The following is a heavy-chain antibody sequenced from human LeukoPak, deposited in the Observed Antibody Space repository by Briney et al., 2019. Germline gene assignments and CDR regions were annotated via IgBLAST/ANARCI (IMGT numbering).Heavy chain of an antibody. Sequence: PGGSLRLSCAASGFTVSSNYMSWVRQAPGKGLEGVSVIYSGGSTYYADSVKGRFTISRDKSKNTLYLQMNSLRAEDTAVYYCARDFGDYVGYWGQGTLVTVPS. CDR1: GFTVSSNY. V-gene: IGHV3-66*01. J-gene: IGHJ4*02. CDR3: ARDFGDYVGY. D-gene: IGHD3-10*01. CDR2: IYSGGST.